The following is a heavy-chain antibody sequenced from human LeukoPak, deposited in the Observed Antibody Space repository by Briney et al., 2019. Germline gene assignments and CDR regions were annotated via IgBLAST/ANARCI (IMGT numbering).Heavy chain of an antibody. V-gene: IGHV4-34*01. CDR1: GGSFSGYY. CDR3: ARDPYYYGSGSTFDY. Sequence: PSETLSLTCAVYGGSFSGYYWSWIRQPPGKGLEWIGEINHSGSTNYNPSLKSRVTISVDTSKNQFSLKLSPVTAADTAVYYCARDPYYYGSGSTFDYWGQGTLVTVSS. J-gene: IGHJ4*02. D-gene: IGHD3-10*01. CDR2: INHSGST.